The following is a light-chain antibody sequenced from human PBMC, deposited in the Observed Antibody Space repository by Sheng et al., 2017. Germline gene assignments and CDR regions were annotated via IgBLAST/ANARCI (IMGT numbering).Light chain of an antibody. CDR1: SSDVGSYDL. CDR2: EVI. Sequence: QSALTQPASVSGSPGQSITISCTGTSSDVGSYDLVSWYQQHPGKAPKLIIYEVIQRPSGVSNRFSGSKSGDTASLTISGLQAEDEADYYCCSYAGSSSFVFGGGTKLTVL. V-gene: IGLV2-23*02. CDR3: CSYAGSSSFV. J-gene: IGLJ3*02.